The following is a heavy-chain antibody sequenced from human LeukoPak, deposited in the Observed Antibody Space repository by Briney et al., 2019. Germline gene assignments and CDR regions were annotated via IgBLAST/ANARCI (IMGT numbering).Heavy chain of an antibody. J-gene: IGHJ6*03. CDR1: GGTFSSYA. D-gene: IGHD5-12*01. V-gene: IGHV1-69*06. Sequence: SVKVSCKASGGTFSSYAISWVRQAPGQGLEWMGGIIPIFGTANYAQKFQGRVTITADKSTSTAYMEMSSLRSEDTAVYYCAREDSGYDHYYYYMDVWGKGTTVTVSS. CDR2: IIPIFGTA. CDR3: AREDSGYDHYYYYMDV.